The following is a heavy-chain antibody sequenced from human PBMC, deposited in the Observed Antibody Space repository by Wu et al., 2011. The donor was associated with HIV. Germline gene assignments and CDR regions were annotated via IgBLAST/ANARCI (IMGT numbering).Heavy chain of an antibody. CDR3: ARESPFVA. D-gene: IGHD3-16*01. V-gene: IGHV1-2*02. Sequence: QVQLVQSGAEVRKPGASVKVSCKASGYTFTAYYIHWVRQAPGQGLEWMGWINPGTGGTDYAQEFQGRVTMTTDTSINTAYMELSRLRSGDTAVYYCARESPFVAWGQGILVTVSS. CDR1: GYTFTAYY. CDR2: INPGTGGT. J-gene: IGHJ5*02.